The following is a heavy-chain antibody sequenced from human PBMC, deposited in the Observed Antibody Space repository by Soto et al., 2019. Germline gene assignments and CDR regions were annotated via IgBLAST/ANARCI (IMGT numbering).Heavy chain of an antibody. Sequence: SETLSLTCAVYGGSFSGYYWSWIRQPPGKGLEWIGEINHSGSTNYNPSLKSRVTISVDTSKNQFSLKLSSVTAADTAVYYCVRDYDYWGQGTLVTVSS. CDR3: VRDYDY. J-gene: IGHJ4*02. CDR1: GGSFSGYY. CDR2: INHSGST. V-gene: IGHV4-34*01.